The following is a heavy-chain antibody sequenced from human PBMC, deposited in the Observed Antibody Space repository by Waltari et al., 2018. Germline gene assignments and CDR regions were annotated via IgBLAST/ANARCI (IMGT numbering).Heavy chain of an antibody. V-gene: IGHV4-39*07. Sequence: QLQLQESGPGLVKPSETLSLTCTVSGGSISSSSYYWGWIRQPPGKGLEWIGSIYYSGSTYYNPSLKSRVTISVDTSKNQCSLKLSSVTAADTAVYYCASPKGIIVGAFDIWGQGTMVTVSS. D-gene: IGHD2-15*01. CDR3: ASPKGIIVGAFDI. CDR2: IYYSGST. CDR1: GGSISSSSYY. J-gene: IGHJ3*02.